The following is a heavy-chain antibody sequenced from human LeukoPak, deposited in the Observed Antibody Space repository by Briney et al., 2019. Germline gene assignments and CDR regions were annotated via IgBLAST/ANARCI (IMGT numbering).Heavy chain of an antibody. Sequence: GGSLRLSCEISEITVSRNHLSWVRQAPGKGLEWVSIIYDGGNTDYADSVKGRFTISRHDSKNLLYLDMNNLRPEDTAIYYCARTRRYSLVDFFDYWGQGTLVTVSS. V-gene: IGHV3-53*04. CDR3: ARTRRYSLVDFFDY. CDR1: EITVSRNH. D-gene: IGHD5-12*01. J-gene: IGHJ4*02. CDR2: IYDGGNT.